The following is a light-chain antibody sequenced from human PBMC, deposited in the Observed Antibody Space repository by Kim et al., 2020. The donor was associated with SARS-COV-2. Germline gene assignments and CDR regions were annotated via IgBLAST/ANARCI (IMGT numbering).Light chain of an antibody. CDR2: QDN. Sequence: SYELTQPPSVSVSPGQTASITCSGYKLGDKYVSWYQQKPGQSPVVVIYQDNQRPSEIPERFSGSNSGNTATLTISGTQAMDEADYYCQAWDSSTHNYVFGAWTKVTVL. CDR3: QAWDSSTHNYV. V-gene: IGLV3-1*01. CDR1: KLGDKY. J-gene: IGLJ1*01.